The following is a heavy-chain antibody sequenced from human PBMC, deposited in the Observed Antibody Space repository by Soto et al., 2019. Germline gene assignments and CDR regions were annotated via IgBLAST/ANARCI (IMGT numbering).Heavy chain of an antibody. V-gene: IGHV1-3*01. D-gene: IGHD6-13*01. J-gene: IGHJ5*02. CDR3: ARDTRRQLQQLVPLHRGSWFDP. CDR2: INAGNGNT. CDR1: GYTFTSYA. Sequence: QVRLVQSGAEVKKPGASVKVSCKASGYTFTSYAMHWVRQAPGQRLEWMGWINAGNGNTKYSQKFQVRVTITRDTSASTAYMELSSMRSEDTAVYYCARDTRRQLQQLVPLHRGSWFDPWGQGTLLTVSS.